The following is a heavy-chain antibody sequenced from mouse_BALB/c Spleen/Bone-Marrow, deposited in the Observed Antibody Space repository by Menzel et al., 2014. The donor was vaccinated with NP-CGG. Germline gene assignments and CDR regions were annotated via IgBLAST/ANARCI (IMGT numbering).Heavy chain of an antibody. D-gene: IGHD2-4*01. V-gene: IGHV4-1*02. CDR3: ARPPLYYDYAWFAY. CDR2: INPDSSTI. J-gene: IGHJ3*01. Sequence: EVKLVESGGGLVQPGGSLKLSCAASGFDFSRYWMSWVRQAPGKGLEWIGEINPDSSTINHTPSLKDKFIISRDNAKNTLYLQMSKVRSEDTAPYYCARPPLYYDYAWFAYWGQGTLVTVSA. CDR1: GFDFSRYW.